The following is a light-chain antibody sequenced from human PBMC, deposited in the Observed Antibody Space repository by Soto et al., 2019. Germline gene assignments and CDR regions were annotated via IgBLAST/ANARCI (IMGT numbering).Light chain of an antibody. Sequence: QSVLTQPPSLSGAPGQNIVISCTGGGSNNGAGFDVHWYQQLPGTAPKLLIYGNTNRPSGVPDRFSGSKSGTSASLVITGLQAEDEADYYCQSYDTGLSGPVVFGGGTKVTVL. CDR1: GSNNGAGFD. CDR2: GNT. CDR3: QSYDTGLSGPVV. V-gene: IGLV1-40*01. J-gene: IGLJ2*01.